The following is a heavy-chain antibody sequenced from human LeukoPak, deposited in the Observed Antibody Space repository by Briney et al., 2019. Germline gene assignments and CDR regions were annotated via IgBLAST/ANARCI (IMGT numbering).Heavy chain of an antibody. CDR2: TYYRSKWYS. Sequence: SQTLSLTCAISGDSVSSNTAAWNWIRQSPSRGLEWLGRTYYRSKWYSDYAVSVKSRITITPATSKNQFSLQLNSVTPEDTAVYYCAKGWGFNIWGQGTMVTVSS. J-gene: IGHJ3*02. D-gene: IGHD3-16*01. V-gene: IGHV6-1*01. CDR3: AKGWGFNI. CDR1: GDSVSSNTAA.